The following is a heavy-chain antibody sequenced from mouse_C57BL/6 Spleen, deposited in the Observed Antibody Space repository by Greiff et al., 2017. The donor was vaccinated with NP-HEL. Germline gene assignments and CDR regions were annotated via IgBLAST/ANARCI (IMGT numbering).Heavy chain of an antibody. CDR3: ARESRHTAQASDY. D-gene: IGHD3-2*02. CDR2: IDPEDGDT. Sequence: VQLQQSGAELVKPGASVKLSCTASGFNIKDYYMHWVKQRTEQGLEWIGRIDPEDGDTKYAPKFQGKATITADTSSNTAYLQLSSLTSEDTAVYYCARESRHTAQASDYWGQGTTLTVSS. CDR1: GFNIKDYY. V-gene: IGHV14-2*01. J-gene: IGHJ2*01.